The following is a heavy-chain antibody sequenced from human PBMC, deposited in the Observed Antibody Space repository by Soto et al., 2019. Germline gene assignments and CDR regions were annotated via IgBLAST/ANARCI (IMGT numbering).Heavy chain of an antibody. J-gene: IGHJ4*02. CDR2: INPSGGDT. Sequence: QVQLVQSGAEVKKPGASVTVSCKASGYTFTSHYMHWVRQAPGQGLEWMGVINPSGGDTSYAQKFQGRVTMTRDTSTTTVYMQLSGLTSEDTAVYYCAVWAAPFDYWGQGTLVTVSS. CDR3: AVWAAPFDY. V-gene: IGHV1-46*01. D-gene: IGHD6-6*01. CDR1: GYTFTSHY.